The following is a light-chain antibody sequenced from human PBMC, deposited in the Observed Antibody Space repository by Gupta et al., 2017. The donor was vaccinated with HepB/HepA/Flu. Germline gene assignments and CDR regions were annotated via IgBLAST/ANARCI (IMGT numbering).Light chain of an antibody. CDR1: KLGDKY. CDR2: QDS. CDR3: QAWDSSTEV. J-gene: IGLJ2*01. Sequence: SYELTQPPSVSVSPGQPASIPCSGDKLGDKYACWYQQKPGQSPVLVIYQDSKRPSGIPERFSGSNSGNTATLTISGTQAMDEADYYCQAWDSSTEVFGGGTKLTVL. V-gene: IGLV3-1*01.